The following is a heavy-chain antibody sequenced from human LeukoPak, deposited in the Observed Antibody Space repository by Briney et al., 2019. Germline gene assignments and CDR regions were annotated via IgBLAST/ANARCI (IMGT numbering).Heavy chain of an antibody. CDR1: GFTFSNYY. CDR2: INTIGTTI. V-gene: IGHV3-11*01. D-gene: IGHD2/OR15-2a*01. Sequence: GGSLRLSCAASGFTFSNYYMSWIRHAPGKGLEWVSYINTIGTTIYYADSLKGRFTISRDNAKNSLSLQMDSLRAEDTAVYYCARGDFGRYAFDFWGQGTMVTVSS. CDR3: ARGDFGRYAFDF. J-gene: IGHJ3*01.